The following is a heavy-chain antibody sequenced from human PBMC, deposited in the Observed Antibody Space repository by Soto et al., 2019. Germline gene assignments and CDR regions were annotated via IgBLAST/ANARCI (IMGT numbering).Heavy chain of an antibody. V-gene: IGHV3-30-3*01. J-gene: IGHJ4*02. CDR2: ITYDGSNQ. D-gene: IGHD1-26*01. Sequence: GGSLRLSCAASGFIFSSYTMHWVRQAPGKGLEWVGVITYDGSNQYYADSVKGRFTISRDNSRNMLFLQMNSLRPDDTAVYYCARAPSGSYPEFDYWGQGTLVTVSS. CDR1: GFIFSSYT. CDR3: ARAPSGSYPEFDY.